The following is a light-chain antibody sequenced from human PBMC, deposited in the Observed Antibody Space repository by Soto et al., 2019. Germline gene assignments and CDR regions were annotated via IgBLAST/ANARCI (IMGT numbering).Light chain of an antibody. V-gene: IGKV1-13*02. CDR3: QQFNSYPLT. J-gene: IGKJ4*02. CDR2: DDS. Sequence: AIQLTQSPSSLSASVGDRVTITCRASQGISSALAWYQQKPGKAPKLLIYDDSSLESGVPSRFSGSGSGTDFNLTISSLQTEDFATYYCQQFNSYPLTFGGGTKVEIK. CDR1: QGISSA.